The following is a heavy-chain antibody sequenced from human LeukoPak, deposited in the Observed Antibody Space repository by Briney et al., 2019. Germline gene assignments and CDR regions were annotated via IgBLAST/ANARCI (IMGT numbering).Heavy chain of an antibody. CDR3: ARSGSAHYYYYMDV. J-gene: IGHJ6*03. Sequence: SETLSLTCAVYGGSFSGYYWSWIRQPPGKGLEWIGEINHSGSTSYNPSLKSRVTISVDTSKNQFSLKLSSVTAADTAVYYCARSGSAHYYYYMDVWGKGTTVTISS. CDR1: GGSFSGYY. CDR2: INHSGST. D-gene: IGHD2-8*02. V-gene: IGHV4-34*01.